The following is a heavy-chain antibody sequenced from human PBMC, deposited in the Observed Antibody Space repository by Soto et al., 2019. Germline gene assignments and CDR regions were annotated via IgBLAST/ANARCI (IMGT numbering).Heavy chain of an antibody. D-gene: IGHD3-9*01. J-gene: IGHJ4*02. CDR3: ARNLMDYDILTGYYMGYYFDY. V-gene: IGHV1-8*01. CDR2: MNPNSGNT. Sequence: ASVKVSCKASGYTFTSYDINWVRQATGQGFEWMGWMNPNSGNTGYAQKFQGRVTMTRDTSITTAYMELSSLRSEDTAVYYCARNLMDYDILTGYYMGYYFDYWGQGTLVTVSS. CDR1: GYTFTSYD.